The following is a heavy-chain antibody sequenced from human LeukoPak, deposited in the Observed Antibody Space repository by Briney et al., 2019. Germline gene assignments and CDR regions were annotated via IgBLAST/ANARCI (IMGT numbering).Heavy chain of an antibody. CDR2: IYHSGST. V-gene: IGHV4-38-2*01. Sequence: SETLSLTCAVSGYSISSGYYWGWIRQPPGKGLEWIGSIYHSGSTYYNPSLKSRVTISVDTSKNQFSLKLSSVTAADTAVYYCARHSAGRITMIVVVPDDAFDIWGQGTMVTVSS. CDR3: ARHSAGRITMIVVVPDDAFDI. CDR1: GYSISSGYY. J-gene: IGHJ3*02. D-gene: IGHD3-22*01.